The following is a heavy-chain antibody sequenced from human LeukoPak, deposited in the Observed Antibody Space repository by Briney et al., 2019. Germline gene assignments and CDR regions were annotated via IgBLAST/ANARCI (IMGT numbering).Heavy chain of an antibody. CDR3: ARGRYCSSTSCRDLDLLYFDY. CDR1: GFTFSSYS. D-gene: IGHD2-2*01. CDR2: ISSSSSYI. J-gene: IGHJ4*02. V-gene: IGHV3-21*01. Sequence: PGGSLRLSCAASGFTFSSYSMNWVRQAPGKGLEWVSSISSSSSYIYYADSVKGRFTISRDNAKNSLYLQMNSLRAEDTAVYYCARGRYCSSTSCRDLDLLYFDYWGQGTLVTVSS.